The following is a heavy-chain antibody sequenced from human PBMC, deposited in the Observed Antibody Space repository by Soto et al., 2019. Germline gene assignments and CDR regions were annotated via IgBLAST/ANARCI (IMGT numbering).Heavy chain of an antibody. CDR2: IIPIFGTA. D-gene: IGHD5-12*01. J-gene: IGHJ6*02. CDR3: ARHSGYDDYYYGMDV. V-gene: IGHV1-69*13. CDR1: GGTLSNHA. Sequence: SVKGSRKASGGTLSNHAISRVRPAPGQGLEWMGGIIPIFGTANYAQKFQGRVTITADESTSTAYMELSSLRSEDTAVYYCARHSGYDDYYYGMDVWGQGTTVTVSS.